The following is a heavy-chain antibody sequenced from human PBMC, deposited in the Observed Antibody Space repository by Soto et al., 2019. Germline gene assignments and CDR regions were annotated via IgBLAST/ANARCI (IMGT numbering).Heavy chain of an antibody. CDR1: GFTFSSYD. J-gene: IGHJ2*01. V-gene: IGHV3-13*01. CDR2: IGTAGDT. Sequence: EVQLVESGGGLVQPGGSLRLSCAASGFTFSSYDMHWVHQATGKGLEWVSAIGTAGDTYYPGSVKGRFTISRENAKNSLYLQMNSLRAGDTAVYYCARVSSRTNWYFDLWGRGTLVTVSS. CDR3: ARVSSRTNWYFDL. D-gene: IGHD2-2*01.